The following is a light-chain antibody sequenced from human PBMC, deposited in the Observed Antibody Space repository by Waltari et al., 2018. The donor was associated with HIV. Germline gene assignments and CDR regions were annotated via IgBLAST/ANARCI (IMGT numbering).Light chain of an antibody. J-gene: IGLJ1*01. CDR2: YDD. CDR3: AAWDDSLNGYV. Sequence: QSVLTQPPSVSEATRQRVTISCSGSSSNLGRNAANWYQQVPGKAPKLLIYYDDLLSSGVSDRFSGSKSGTSASLAIRGLQSEDEADYYCAAWDDSLNGYVFGSGTKVTVL. CDR1: SSNLGRNA. V-gene: IGLV1-36*01.